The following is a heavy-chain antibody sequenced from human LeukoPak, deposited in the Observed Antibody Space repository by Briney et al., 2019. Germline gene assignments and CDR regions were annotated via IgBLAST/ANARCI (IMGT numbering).Heavy chain of an antibody. CDR3: ARGNGDYATYGMDV. V-gene: IGHV4-59*08. D-gene: IGHD4-17*01. CDR2: IYYSGST. Sequence: SETLSLTCTVSGGSVSDYYWSWIRQPPGKGLEWIGYIYYSGSTNYNPSLKSRVTISVDTSKNQFSLKLRSVTAADTAVYYCARGNGDYATYGMDVWGQGTTVTVSS. J-gene: IGHJ6*02. CDR1: GGSVSDYY.